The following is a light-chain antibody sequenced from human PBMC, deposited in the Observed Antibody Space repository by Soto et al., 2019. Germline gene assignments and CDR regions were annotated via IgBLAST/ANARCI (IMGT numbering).Light chain of an antibody. J-gene: IGLJ2*01. CDR3: ATWDDSLSGVV. Sequence: QSVLTQPPSASGTPGQRVSISCSGSSSNIGTNYVYWYQKLPGAAPKLLMYSNNERPSGVPDRFSGSKSGTSASLAISGLRCEDEADYYCATWDDSLSGVVFGGGTKVTVL. V-gene: IGLV1-47*02. CDR1: SSNIGTNY. CDR2: SNN.